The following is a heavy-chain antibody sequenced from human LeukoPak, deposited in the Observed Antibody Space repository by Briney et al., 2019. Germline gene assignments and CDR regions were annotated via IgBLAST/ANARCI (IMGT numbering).Heavy chain of an antibody. CDR2: IIPILGIA. Sequence: ASVKVSCKASGGTFSSYAISWVRQAPGQGLEWMGRIIPILGIANYAQKFQGRVTITADKSTSTAYMELSSVTAADTAVYYCARDLQRQWLVEYWYFDLWGRGTLVTVSS. J-gene: IGHJ2*01. D-gene: IGHD6-19*01. CDR3: ARDLQRQWLVEYWYFDL. V-gene: IGHV1-69*04. CDR1: GGTFSSYA.